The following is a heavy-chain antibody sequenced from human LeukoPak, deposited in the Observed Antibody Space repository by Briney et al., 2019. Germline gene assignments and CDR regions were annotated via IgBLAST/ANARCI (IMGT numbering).Heavy chain of an antibody. CDR2: ISAYNGNT. J-gene: IGHJ4*02. CDR1: GYTFTSYG. D-gene: IGHD3-3*01. Sequence: ASVKVSCKASGYTFTSYGISWVRQAPGQGLEWMGWISAYNGNTNYAQKLQGRVTMTTDTSTSTAYMELRSLRSDDTAVYYCARISGRYDFWSGYYNGGFDYWVQGTLVTVSS. CDR3: ARISGRYDFWSGYYNGGFDY. V-gene: IGHV1-18*01.